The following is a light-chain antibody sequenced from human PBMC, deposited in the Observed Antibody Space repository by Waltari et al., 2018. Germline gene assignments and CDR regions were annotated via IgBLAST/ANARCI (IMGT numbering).Light chain of an antibody. J-gene: IGLJ1*01. V-gene: IGLV2-23*02. CDR1: TSDVGADDR. CDR2: EVF. CDR3: CSYAGRGTYV. Sequence: QSALTQPTPVSATPGQSIPVSCTRTTSDVGADDRVSWYQQHPGEAPKLRICEVFKRPSDISSRFSGSKSGSTASLTISGLQPEDEGDYYCCSYAGRGTYVFGSGTKVTVL.